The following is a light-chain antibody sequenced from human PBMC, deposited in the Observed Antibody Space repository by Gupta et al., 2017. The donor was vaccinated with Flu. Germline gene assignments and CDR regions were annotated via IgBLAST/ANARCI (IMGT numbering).Light chain of an antibody. V-gene: IGKV1-33*01. CDR1: QDISNY. J-gene: IGKJ4*01. Sequence: DIQMTQSPSSLSASVGDRVTITCQASQDISNYLNWYQQKGGESPKLLIYDAANLETGVPSRFSGSGSGTYFTLTICSLQPEDVATYYCQQDDNVPLTFGGGTKVETK. CDR2: DAA. CDR3: QQDDNVPLT.